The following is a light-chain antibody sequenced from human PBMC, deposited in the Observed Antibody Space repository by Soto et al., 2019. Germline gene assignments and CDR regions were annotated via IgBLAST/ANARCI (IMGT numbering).Light chain of an antibody. V-gene: IGLV2-11*01. Sequence: QSALTQPRSVSGSPGQSVTISCTGTSSDVGGYNYVSWYQQHPGKAPKLMIYDVSKRPSGVPDRFSGSKSGNTASLTISGLQAEDEAAYYCCSYAGSYTLVFGGGTKLTGL. CDR1: SSDVGGYNY. CDR3: CSYAGSYTLV. CDR2: DVS. J-gene: IGLJ3*02.